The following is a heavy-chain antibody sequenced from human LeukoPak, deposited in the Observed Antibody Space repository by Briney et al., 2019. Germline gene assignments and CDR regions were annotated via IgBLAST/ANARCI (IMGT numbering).Heavy chain of an antibody. Sequence: PGGSLRLSCAASGFTFSSHGMHWVRQAPGKGLEWVAFIRYDGSNKYYADSVKGRFTISRDNSKNTLYLQMNSLRSEDTAVYYCAREARITGTTSYYYYYMDVWGKGTTVTVSS. J-gene: IGHJ6*03. CDR1: GFTFSSHG. V-gene: IGHV3-30*02. CDR3: AREARITGTTSYYYYYMDV. D-gene: IGHD1-7*01. CDR2: IRYDGSNK.